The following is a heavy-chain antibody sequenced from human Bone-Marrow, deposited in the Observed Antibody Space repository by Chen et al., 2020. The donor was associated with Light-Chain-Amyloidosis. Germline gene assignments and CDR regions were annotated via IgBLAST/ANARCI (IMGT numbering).Heavy chain of an antibody. V-gene: IGHV3-23*01. CDR3: AKQYLIGG. CDR1: GFSFKDHA. CDR2: ISESGSNT. Sequence: EVRLLESGGDLVQPGESLRLSCVASGFSFKDHAMNWVRQAPGQGLEWVSSISESGSNTDYIDSVRGSFTISRDNYNNILFLQLRSLRVEDTAVYYCAKQYLIGGWGQGTLITVSS. D-gene: IGHD2-2*02. J-gene: IGHJ4*02.